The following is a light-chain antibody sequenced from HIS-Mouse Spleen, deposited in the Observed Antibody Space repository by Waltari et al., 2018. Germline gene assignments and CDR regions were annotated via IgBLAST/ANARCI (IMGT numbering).Light chain of an antibody. CDR2: DAS. CDR1: QGISSA. J-gene: IGKJ5*01. CDR3: QQFNSYPT. Sequence: AIQLTQSPSSLSASVGDRVTITCRASQGISSALAWYQQKPGKAPTLLIYDASSLESGVPSRFSGSRSGTDFTLTISSLQPEDFSTYYCQQFNSYPTFGQGTRLEIK. V-gene: IGKV1-13*02.